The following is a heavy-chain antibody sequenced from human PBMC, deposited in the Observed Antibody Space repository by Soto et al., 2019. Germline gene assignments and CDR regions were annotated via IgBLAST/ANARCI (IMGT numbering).Heavy chain of an antibody. CDR2: IYSGGST. CDR1: GFTVSSNY. J-gene: IGHJ6*02. Sequence: EVQLVESGGGLIQPGGSLRLSCAASGFTVSSNYMSWVRQAPGKGLVWVSVIYSGGSTYYADSVKGRFTITRDNCKNPLYLQMNNLRAEHTAVYYCARERVGSNQYYYCYYGMDVWGQGTTVPVSS. D-gene: IGHD4-4*01. V-gene: IGHV3-53*01. CDR3: ARERVGSNQYYYCYYGMDV.